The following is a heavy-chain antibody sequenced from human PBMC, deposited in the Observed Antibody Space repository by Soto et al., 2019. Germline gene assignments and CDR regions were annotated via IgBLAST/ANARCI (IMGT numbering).Heavy chain of an antibody. CDR3: ARSIVVETAQDY. Sequence: QVQLVQSGAEEKKPGASVKVSCKASGYTFTSYAMHWVRQAPGQRLEWMGWINAGNGNTKYSQKFQGRVTITRDTAASTDYMELSSLRTEDTAVYYCARSIVVETAQDYWGQGTLVTVSS. J-gene: IGHJ4*02. V-gene: IGHV1-3*05. D-gene: IGHD2-21*02. CDR1: GYTFTSYA. CDR2: INAGNGNT.